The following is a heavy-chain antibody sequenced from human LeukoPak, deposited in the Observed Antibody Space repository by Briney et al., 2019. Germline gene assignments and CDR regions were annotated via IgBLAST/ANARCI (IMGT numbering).Heavy chain of an antibody. Sequence: GASVKVFCKTSGYTFTSYAMHWVRLAPGQRLEWMGWINAGNGNTKYSQKFQDRVTITRDTSASTAYMELSSLRSEDTAVYFCARGPYSNYWFDPWGQGTLVTVSS. J-gene: IGHJ5*02. CDR1: GYTFTSYA. CDR2: INAGNGNT. CDR3: ARGPYSNYWFDP. V-gene: IGHV1-3*01. D-gene: IGHD4-11*01.